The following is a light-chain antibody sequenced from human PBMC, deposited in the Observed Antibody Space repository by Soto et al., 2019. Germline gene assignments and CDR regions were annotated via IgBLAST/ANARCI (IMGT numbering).Light chain of an antibody. V-gene: IGKV4-1*01. J-gene: IGKJ4*01. CDR1: QSVLYSTNNKNY. Sequence: DIVMTQSPDSLAVSLGERATINCKSSQSVLYSTNNKNYLAWYQQKPGQPPKLLIYWAATRESGVPERFSGSGSGTDFTLTISSLQAEDVVVYYCQQYYITPLTFGGGTKVEIK. CDR3: QQYYITPLT. CDR2: WAA.